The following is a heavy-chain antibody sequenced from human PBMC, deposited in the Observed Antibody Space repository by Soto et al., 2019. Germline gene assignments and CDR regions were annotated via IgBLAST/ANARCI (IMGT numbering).Heavy chain of an antibody. V-gene: IGHV3-33*01. CDR2: IWYDGSNK. J-gene: IGHJ6*02. D-gene: IGHD3-9*01. CDR3: ARVSDILTGYYSLDYYGMDV. Sequence: WVAVIWYDGSNKYYADSVKGRFTISRDNSKNTLYLQMNSLRAEDTAVYYCARVSDILTGYYSLDYYGMDVWGQGTTVTVSS.